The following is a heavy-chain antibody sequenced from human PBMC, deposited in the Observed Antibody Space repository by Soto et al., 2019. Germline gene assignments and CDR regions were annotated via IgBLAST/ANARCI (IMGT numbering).Heavy chain of an antibody. Sequence: PSQTLSLTCAISGDSVSSNSAAWNWIRQSPSRGLEWLGRTYYRSKWYNDYAVSVKSRITINPDTSKNQFSLQLNSVTPEDTAVYYCAREEAAYYDILTGYYMWSDAFDIWRQGTMVTVSS. CDR2: TYYRSKWYN. J-gene: IGHJ3*02. CDR3: AREEAAYYDILTGYYMWSDAFDI. V-gene: IGHV6-1*01. D-gene: IGHD3-9*01. CDR1: GDSVSSNSAA.